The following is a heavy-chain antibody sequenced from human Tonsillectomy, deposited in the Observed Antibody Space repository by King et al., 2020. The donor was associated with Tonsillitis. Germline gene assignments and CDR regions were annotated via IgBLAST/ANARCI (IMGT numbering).Heavy chain of an antibody. Sequence: VQLVESGGGVVQPGRSLRLSCAASGFTFSNYAMHWVRQAPGKGLEWVAFISYDGSDKFYADSVKGRFTISRDNSKNTLYLQMNSLRAEDTTVYYCARESGGAGTSTFDIWGQGTMVTVSS. J-gene: IGHJ3*02. D-gene: IGHD6-19*01. V-gene: IGHV3-30*03. CDR1: GFTFSNYA. CDR2: ISYDGSDK. CDR3: ARESGGAGTSTFDI.